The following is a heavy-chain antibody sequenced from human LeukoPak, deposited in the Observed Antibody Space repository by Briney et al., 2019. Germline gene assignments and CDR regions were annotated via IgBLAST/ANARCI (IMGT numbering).Heavy chain of an antibody. Sequence: PSETLSLTCTVSGGSISSSSYYWGWIRQPPGKGLEWIGRIYYSGSTYYNPSLKSRVTISVDTSKNQFSLKLSSVTAADTAVYYCARSGSGYMDVWGKGTTVTVSS. CDR2: IYYSGST. CDR3: ARSGSGYMDV. D-gene: IGHD3-10*01. CDR1: GGSISSSSYY. J-gene: IGHJ6*03. V-gene: IGHV4-39*01.